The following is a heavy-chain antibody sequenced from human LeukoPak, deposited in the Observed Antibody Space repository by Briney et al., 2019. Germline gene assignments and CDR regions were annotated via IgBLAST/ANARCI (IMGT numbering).Heavy chain of an antibody. V-gene: IGHV1-2*02. CDR3: ARDHSSGWYTDY. D-gene: IGHD6-19*01. CDR1: GYTFSAYF. J-gene: IGHJ4*02. Sequence: ASVKVSCKASGYTFSAYFIYWVRQAPGQGLEWVGWINPNSGDTNYAQTFQGRVTMTRDTSISTAYMELSRLRSDDTAVYYCARDHSSGWYTDYWGLGTLVTVSS. CDR2: INPNSGDT.